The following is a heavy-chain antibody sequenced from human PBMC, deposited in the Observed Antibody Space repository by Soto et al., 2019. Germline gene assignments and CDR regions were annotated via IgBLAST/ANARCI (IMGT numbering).Heavy chain of an antibody. CDR3: ARGPDVAVEPAAPYYFGF. V-gene: IGHV4-31*03. J-gene: IGHJ4*02. D-gene: IGHD2-2*01. CDR1: GDSINGENYY. CDR2: FYNRGDN. Sequence: QVQLQESGPGLVKPSQTLSLTCTVSGDSINGENYYWSWVRQLPGKGLEWIGYFYNRGDNYSNPSLCGRVALSVDASNNQFSLKLTSVTAADTAVYDCARGPDVAVEPAAPYYFGFWGQGAQVTVSS.